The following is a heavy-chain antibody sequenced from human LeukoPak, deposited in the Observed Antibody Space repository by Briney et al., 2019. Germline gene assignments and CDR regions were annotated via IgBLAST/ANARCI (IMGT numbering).Heavy chain of an antibody. V-gene: IGHV3-30*02. CDR2: IRYDGSNK. CDR3: FVITVTDVPY. J-gene: IGHJ4*02. Sequence: GGSLRLSCAASGLPFSHSGMHWVRQAPGKGLEWVAFIRYDGSNKYYADSVKGRFTLSRDNSKNALYLQMNSLRGEDTAVYYGFVITVTDVPYWGQGTLVTVSS. D-gene: IGHD4-11*01. CDR1: GLPFSHSG.